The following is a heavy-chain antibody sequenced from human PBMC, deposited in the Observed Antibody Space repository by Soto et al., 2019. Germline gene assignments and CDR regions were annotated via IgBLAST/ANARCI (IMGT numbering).Heavy chain of an antibody. J-gene: IGHJ4*02. CDR1: GDSLSNDNW. V-gene: IGHV4-4*02. Sequence: QVQLQESGPRLVKPSGTLSLTCAVSGDSLSNDNWWTWVRQAPGKGLEWIGEGFHTGNTNYNPSLESRVTISLDKSKNQLSLPMTSVTAADPAIYYCATAPNSNVVLVSWGKGTLVTVSS. CDR2: GFHTGNT. CDR3: ATAPNSNVVLVS. D-gene: IGHD2-21*01.